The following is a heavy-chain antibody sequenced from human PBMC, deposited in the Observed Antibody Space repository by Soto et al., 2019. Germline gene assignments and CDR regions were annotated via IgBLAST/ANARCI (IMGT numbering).Heavy chain of an antibody. Sequence: QVQLVQSGAEVKKPGASVKGSCKASGYTFTSYAMHWVRQAPGQRLEWMGWINAGNGNTKYSQKFQGRVTITRDTSASTAYMELRSLRSEDTAVYSCARSIALAGDYWGQGTLVTVSS. J-gene: IGHJ4*02. V-gene: IGHV1-3*01. D-gene: IGHD6-13*01. CDR3: ARSIALAGDY. CDR1: GYTFTSYA. CDR2: INAGNGNT.